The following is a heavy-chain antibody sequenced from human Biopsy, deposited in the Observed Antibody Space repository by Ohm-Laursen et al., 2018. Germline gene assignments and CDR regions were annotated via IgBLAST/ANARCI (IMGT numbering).Heavy chain of an antibody. Sequence: SLRLSCSASGFTFSSYGMHWVRQAPGKGLEWVAAIWNDGSNKNYADSVKGRFTISRDNSKNTLYLQMNSLRGEDTAVYYCAKCMTGGSNYYFHHCGQGTLATVSS. CDR3: AKCMTGGSNYYFHH. CDR1: GFTFSSYG. CDR2: IWNDGSNK. D-gene: IGHD2-8*01. J-gene: IGHJ4*02. V-gene: IGHV3-33*06.